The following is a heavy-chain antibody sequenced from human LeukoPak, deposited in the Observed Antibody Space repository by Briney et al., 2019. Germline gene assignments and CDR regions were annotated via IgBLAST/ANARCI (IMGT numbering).Heavy chain of an antibody. V-gene: IGHV4-34*01. CDR1: GGSFSGYY. D-gene: IGHD2-21*02. CDR2: INHSGST. Sequence: PSETLSLTCAVYGGSFSGYYWGWIRQPPGKGLEWIGEINHSGSTNYNPSLKSRVTISVDTSKNQFSLKLSSVTAADTAVYYCASQVVTATYYFDYWGQGTLVTVSS. J-gene: IGHJ4*02. CDR3: ASQVVTATYYFDY.